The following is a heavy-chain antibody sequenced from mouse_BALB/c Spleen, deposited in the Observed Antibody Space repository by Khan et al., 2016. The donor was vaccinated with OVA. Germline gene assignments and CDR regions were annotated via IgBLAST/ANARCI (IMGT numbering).Heavy chain of an antibody. CDR3: ARQPYYHYNSMDD. CDR1: GFSLTNYG. Sequence: QVQLKESGPGLVAPSQSLSITCTISGFSLTNYGVHWVRQPPGKGLEWLVVIWSDGSTTYNSALKSRLTISKDNSKSQVFLKMNSLQTDDTAMYFCARQPYYHYNSMDDWGQGNSVTVSS. V-gene: IGHV2-6-1*01. J-gene: IGHJ4*01. CDR2: IWSDGST. D-gene: IGHD2-10*01.